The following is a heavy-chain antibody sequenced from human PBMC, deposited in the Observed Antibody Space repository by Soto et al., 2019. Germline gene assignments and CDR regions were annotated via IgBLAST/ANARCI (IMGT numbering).Heavy chain of an antibody. J-gene: IGHJ4*02. CDR2: MNPNSGNT. CDR3: AGSTNDYGDRH. CDR1: GYTFTSYD. V-gene: IGHV1-8*01. Sequence: QVQLVQSGAEVKKPGASVKVSCKASGYTFTSYDINWVRQATGQGLEWMGWMNPNSGNTGYAQKFQGRITMTRNTSRSTAYMELSSLRSEDTAGYYCAGSTNDYGDRHWGQGTLVTVSS. D-gene: IGHD4-17*01.